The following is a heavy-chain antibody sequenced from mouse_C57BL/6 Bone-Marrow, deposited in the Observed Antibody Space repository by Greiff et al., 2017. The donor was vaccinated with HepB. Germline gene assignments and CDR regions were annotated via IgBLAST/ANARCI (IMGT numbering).Heavy chain of an antibody. D-gene: IGHD2-4*01. J-gene: IGHJ3*01. CDR2: ISDGGSYT. CDR3: ARDQDYDAWFAY. CDR1: GFTFSSYA. V-gene: IGHV5-4*01. Sequence: VQLKESGGGLVKPGGSLKLSCAASGFTFSSYAMSWVRQTPEKRLEWVATISDGGSYTYYPDNVKGRFTISRDNAKNNLYLQMSHLKSEDTAMYYCARDQDYDAWFAYWGQGTLVTVSA.